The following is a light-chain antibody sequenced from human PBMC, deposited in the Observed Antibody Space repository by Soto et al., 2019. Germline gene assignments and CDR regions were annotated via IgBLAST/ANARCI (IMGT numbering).Light chain of an antibody. J-gene: IGLJ1*01. V-gene: IGLV2-11*01. CDR2: DVS. CDR1: SSDVGAYDY. CDR3: CSYAGSYKV. Sequence: QSALTQPRSVSGSPGQSVTISCTGTSSDVGAYDYVSWYRQHPGKAPELMIYDVSRRPSGVPARVSGSKSVNTAYLTISGLRSEDEAYYYCCSYAGSYKVFGAGTKLTVL.